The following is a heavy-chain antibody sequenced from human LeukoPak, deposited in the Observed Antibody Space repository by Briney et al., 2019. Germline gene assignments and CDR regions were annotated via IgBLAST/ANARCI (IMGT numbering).Heavy chain of an antibody. J-gene: IGHJ6*03. CDR2: ITVHNGQT. CDR3: ARVYTRPVAGSWGDYYYYYMDV. D-gene: IGHD6-19*01. CDR1: GYTFTSYD. V-gene: IGHV1-18*01. Sequence: GASVKVSCKASGYTFTSYDINWVRQATGQGLEWMGRITVHNGQTNYAQRFQGRVSMTTDTSTSTAYMEVRSLRSADTAVYYCARVYTRPVAGSWGDYYYYYMDVWGKGTSVTISS.